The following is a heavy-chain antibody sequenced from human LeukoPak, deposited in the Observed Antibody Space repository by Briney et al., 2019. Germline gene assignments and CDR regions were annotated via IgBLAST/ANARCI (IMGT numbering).Heavy chain of an antibody. V-gene: IGHV4-61*02. Sequence: SQTLSLTCTVSGGSVSSGSYHWSWIRPPAGKGLEWIGRIYTNGITHYNPSLKSRVTMSIDTSKNQFSLKLGSVTAADTAVYYCARDPVGHCSGGSCPPGYYYGMDVWGQGTTVTVSS. CDR3: ARDPVGHCSGGSCPPGYYYGMDV. J-gene: IGHJ6*02. CDR2: IYTNGIT. D-gene: IGHD2-15*01. CDR1: GGSVSSGSYH.